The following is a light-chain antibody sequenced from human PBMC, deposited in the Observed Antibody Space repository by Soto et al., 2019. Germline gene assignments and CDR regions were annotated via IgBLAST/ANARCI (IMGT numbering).Light chain of an antibody. CDR3: SSFVGSNNFV. J-gene: IGLJ1*01. CDR2: GVN. Sequence: QSALTQPPSASRSPGQSVTFSCTGTSSDIGRYNYVSWYQQHPGKAPKLMIFGVNKRPSGVPDRFSGSKSGNTASLTVSGLQAEDEADYFCSSFVGSNNFVFGTGTKVTVL. V-gene: IGLV2-8*02. CDR1: SSDIGRYNY.